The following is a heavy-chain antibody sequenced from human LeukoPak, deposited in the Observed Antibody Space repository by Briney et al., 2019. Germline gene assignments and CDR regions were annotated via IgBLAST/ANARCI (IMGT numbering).Heavy chain of an antibody. Sequence: ASVKVSCKASGYTFTSYDINWVRQATGQGLEWMGWMNPISGNTGHAQKFQGRVTMTRDTSISTAYMELSSLRSEDTAVYYCARGRLIGAPDERYYLDYWGQGTLVTVSS. J-gene: IGHJ4*02. V-gene: IGHV1-8*01. CDR3: ARGRLIGAPDERYYLDY. D-gene: IGHD2-2*01. CDR2: MNPISGNT. CDR1: GYTFTSYD.